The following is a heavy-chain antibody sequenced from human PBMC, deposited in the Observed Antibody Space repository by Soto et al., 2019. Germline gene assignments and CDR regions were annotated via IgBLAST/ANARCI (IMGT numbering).Heavy chain of an antibody. CDR3: ARNGVTTDRDLYYYYGMDV. V-gene: IGHV5-10-1*01. CDR1: GYSFTSYW. J-gene: IGHJ6*02. Sequence: GESLKISCKGSGYSFTSYWISWVRQMPGKGLERMGRIDPSDSYTNYSPSFQGHVTISADKSISTAYLQWSSLKASDTAMYYCARNGVTTDRDLYYYYGMDVWGQRSTVTVSS. CDR2: IDPSDSYT. D-gene: IGHD4-17*01.